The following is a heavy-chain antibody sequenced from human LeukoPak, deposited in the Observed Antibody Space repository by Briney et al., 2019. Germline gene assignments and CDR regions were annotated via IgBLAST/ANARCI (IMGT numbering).Heavy chain of an antibody. J-gene: IGHJ4*02. CDR3: ARDVNGGY. CDR2: LSGSGNSR. D-gene: IGHD2-8*01. CDR1: GFTYSSYA. V-gene: IGHV3-23*01. Sequence: GGSLRLSCAASGFTYSSYAMTWVRQSPGKGLEWVSTLSGSGNSRYYADSLQGRFTISRDNFKNTLCLQMNSLRVEDTAVYYCARDVNGGYWGQGTLVTVSS.